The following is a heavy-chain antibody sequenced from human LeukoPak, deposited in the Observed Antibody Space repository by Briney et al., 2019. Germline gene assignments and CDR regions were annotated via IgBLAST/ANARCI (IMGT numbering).Heavy chain of an antibody. D-gene: IGHD3-3*01. CDR1: GGSFSGSY. CDR3: ARVSISLFGVVTAHFDS. J-gene: IGHJ4*02. Sequence: PSETLSLTCGVSGGSFSGSYWGWIRQPPGKGLEWIGEINLSGSTNYNSSLTSRVTISLDTSKNQFSLNLRSVTTADTTVYYCARVSISLFGVVTAHFDSWGQGTLVAVSS. CDR2: INLSGST. V-gene: IGHV4-34*01.